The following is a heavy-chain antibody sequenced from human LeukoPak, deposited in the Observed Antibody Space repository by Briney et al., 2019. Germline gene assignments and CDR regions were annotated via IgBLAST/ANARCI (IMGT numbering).Heavy chain of an antibody. CDR2: IFASGTT. CDR3: AREGSAFDV. Sequence: SKTLSLTCTVSGGSISTYSWNWIRQPAGKGLEWIGRIFASGTTKYNPSLKSRVTMSVETSKNQFSLKLSSVTAADTAVYYCAREGSAFDVWGQGTMVTVSS. CDR1: GGSISTYS. V-gene: IGHV4-4*07. J-gene: IGHJ3*01.